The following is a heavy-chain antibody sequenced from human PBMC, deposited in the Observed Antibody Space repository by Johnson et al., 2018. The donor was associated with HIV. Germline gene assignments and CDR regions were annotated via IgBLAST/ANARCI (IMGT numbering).Heavy chain of an antibody. Sequence: VQVVESGGGVVQPGRSLRLSCAASGFTFSSYGMHWVRQAPGKGLEWVAVIWYDGSNKYYADSVKGRFTISRDNSKNTLYLQMNSLRAEDTAVYYCATFPPGPAANAFDIWGQGTMVTVSS. D-gene: IGHD2-2*01. V-gene: IGHV3-33*01. CDR2: IWYDGSNK. CDR3: ATFPPGPAANAFDI. J-gene: IGHJ3*02. CDR1: GFTFSSYG.